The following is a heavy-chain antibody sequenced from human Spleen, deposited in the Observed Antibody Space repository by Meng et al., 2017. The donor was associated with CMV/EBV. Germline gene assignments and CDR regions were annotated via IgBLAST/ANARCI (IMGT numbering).Heavy chain of an antibody. J-gene: IGHJ6*02. CDR1: GDSISSGGYY. CDR2: IYDSGST. D-gene: IGHD4-11*01. V-gene: IGHV4-31*03. Sequence: SETLSLTCTVSGDSISSGGYYWSWIRQHPGKGLEWIGHIYDSGSTYYNPSLKSRVTISVDTSKNQFSLKLSSVTAADTAVYYCARGAHDYSNYHYYYYGMDVWGQGTTVTVSS. CDR3: ARGAHDYSNYHYYYYGMDV.